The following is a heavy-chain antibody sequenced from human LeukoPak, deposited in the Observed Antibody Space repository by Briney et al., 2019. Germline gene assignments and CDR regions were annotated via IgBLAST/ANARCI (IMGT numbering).Heavy chain of an antibody. CDR1: GFTFSRYW. CDR2: IKQDGSEK. V-gene: IGHV3-7*01. J-gene: IGHJ4*02. Sequence: GGSLRLSCAASGFTFSRYWMSWVRQAPGEGLEWVANIKQDGSEKYYVDSVKGRFTISRDNAKKTLYLQMNSLRAEDTAVYYCAAACMDYWGQGTLVTVSS. CDR3: AAACMDY. D-gene: IGHD2-8*01.